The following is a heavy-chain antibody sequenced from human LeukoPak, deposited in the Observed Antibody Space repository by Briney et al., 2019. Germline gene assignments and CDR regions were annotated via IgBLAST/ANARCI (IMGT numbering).Heavy chain of an antibody. V-gene: IGHV1-69*13. CDR1: GGTFSSYA. J-gene: IGHJ6*02. Sequence: ASVKLSYKASGGTFSSYAISWVRQAPGQGLEWMGGIIPIFGTANYAQKFQGRVTITADESTSTAYMELSSLRSEDTAVYYCARDGNRGYSYGLGYYYGMDVWGQGTTVTVSS. CDR3: ARDGNRGYSYGLGYYYGMDV. D-gene: IGHD5-18*01. CDR2: IIPIFGTA.